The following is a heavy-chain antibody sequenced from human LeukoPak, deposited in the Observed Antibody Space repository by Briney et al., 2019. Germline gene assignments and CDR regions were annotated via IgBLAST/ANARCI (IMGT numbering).Heavy chain of an antibody. Sequence: SETLSLTCTASGGSMSSYDWSWIRQPAGKGLEWIGRTYNSGSTNYNPSLKSRAIMSVDTSKNQFSLKLSSVTAADTAVYYCARVSSSWYQDWYFDLWGRGTLVTVSS. CDR1: GGSMSSYD. CDR3: ARVSSSWYQDWYFDL. CDR2: TYNSGST. V-gene: IGHV4-4*07. D-gene: IGHD6-13*01. J-gene: IGHJ2*01.